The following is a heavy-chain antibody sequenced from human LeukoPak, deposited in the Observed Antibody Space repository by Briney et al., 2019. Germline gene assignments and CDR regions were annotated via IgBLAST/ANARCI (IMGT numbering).Heavy chain of an antibody. Sequence: SETLSLTCTVSGGSISSYYWSWIRQPPGKGLEWIGYIYYSGSTNYNPSLKSRVTISVDTSKNQFSLKLSSVTAADTAVYYCASRGGVVVPAATLPKNWFDPWGQGTLVTVSS. D-gene: IGHD2-2*01. J-gene: IGHJ5*02. V-gene: IGHV4-59*12. CDR1: GGSISSYY. CDR3: ASRGGVVVPAATLPKNWFDP. CDR2: IYYSGST.